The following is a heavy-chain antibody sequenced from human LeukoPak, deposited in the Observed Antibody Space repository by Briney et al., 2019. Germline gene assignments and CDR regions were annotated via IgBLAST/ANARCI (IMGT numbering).Heavy chain of an antibody. Sequence: ASVKVSCKVSGYTLTELSMHWVRQAPGKGLEWMGGFDPEDGETIYAQKFQGRVTMTEDTSTDTAYMELSSLRSEDTAVYYCATLIAVAGNAAFDYWGQGTLVTVSS. J-gene: IGHJ4*02. CDR1: GYTLTELS. CDR2: FDPEDGET. D-gene: IGHD6-19*01. V-gene: IGHV1-24*01. CDR3: ATLIAVAGNAAFDY.